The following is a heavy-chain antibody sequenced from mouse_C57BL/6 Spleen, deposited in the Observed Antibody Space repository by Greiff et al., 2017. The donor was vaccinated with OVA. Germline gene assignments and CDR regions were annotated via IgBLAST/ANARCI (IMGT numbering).Heavy chain of an antibody. CDR2: ISGGGGNT. CDR3: ARVTTVVRYFDY. V-gene: IGHV5-9*01. Sequence: EVMLVESGGGLVKPGGSLKLSCAASGFTFSSYTMSWVRQTPEKRLEWVATISGGGGNTYYPDSVKGRFTISRDNAKNTLYLQMGSLGSEDTALYYCARVTTVVRYFDYWGQGTTLTVSS. CDR1: GFTFSSYT. D-gene: IGHD1-1*01. J-gene: IGHJ2*01.